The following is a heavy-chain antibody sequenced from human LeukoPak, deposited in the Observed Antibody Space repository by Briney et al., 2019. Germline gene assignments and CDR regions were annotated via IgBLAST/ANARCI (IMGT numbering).Heavy chain of an antibody. D-gene: IGHD2-15*01. CDR1: GDSISSGDYY. CDR2: ISSSGST. CDR3: ARGNYCSGGSCYSSGYFDY. Sequence: PSETLSLTCTVSGDSISSGDYYWSWIRQPAGKGLEWIGRISSSGSTNYNPSLKSRVTISVDTSKNQFSLKLSSVTAADTAVYYCARGNYCSGGSCYSSGYFDYWGQGTLVTVSS. V-gene: IGHV4-61*02. J-gene: IGHJ4*02.